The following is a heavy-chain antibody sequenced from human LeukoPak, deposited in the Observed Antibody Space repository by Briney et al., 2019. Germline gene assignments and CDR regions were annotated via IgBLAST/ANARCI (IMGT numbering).Heavy chain of an antibody. V-gene: IGHV1-18*04. CDR3: ARDQMWGTEVFDY. Sequence: GASVKVSCKASGYTGTSCGISWVRQAPGQGLGWRGWISAYNGNTNYAQKLQGRVTMTTDTSTSTAYMELRSLRSDDTAVYYCARDQMWGTEVFDYWGQGTLVTVSS. CDR2: ISAYNGNT. D-gene: IGHD1-26*01. J-gene: IGHJ4*02. CDR1: GYTGTSCG.